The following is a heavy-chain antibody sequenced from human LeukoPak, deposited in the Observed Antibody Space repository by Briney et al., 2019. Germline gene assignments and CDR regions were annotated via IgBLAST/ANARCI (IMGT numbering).Heavy chain of an antibody. V-gene: IGHV3-21*01. CDR1: GFTFSSYS. J-gene: IGHJ4*02. CDR2: ISSSSSYI. Sequence: GGSLRLSCGASGFTFSSYSMNWVRQAPGKGLEWISSISSSSSYIYYADLVRGRFTISRDNAKNSLYLQMNSLRAEDTAVYYCARDHCSGGSCYNTYWGQGTLVTVSS. D-gene: IGHD2-15*01. CDR3: ARDHCSGGSCYNTY.